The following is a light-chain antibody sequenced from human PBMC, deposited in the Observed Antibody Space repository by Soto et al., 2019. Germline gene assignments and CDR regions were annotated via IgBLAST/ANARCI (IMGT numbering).Light chain of an antibody. CDR3: CSYAGSYTLYV. Sequence: QSVLTQPRSVSGSPGQSVTISCTGTSSDVGGYNYVSWYQRHPGKAPKLMIYDVSKRPSGVPDRFSGSKSGNTASLTISGLXAEDEADYYCCSYAGSYTLYVFGTGTKVTVL. CDR2: DVS. J-gene: IGLJ1*01. CDR1: SSDVGGYNY. V-gene: IGLV2-11*01.